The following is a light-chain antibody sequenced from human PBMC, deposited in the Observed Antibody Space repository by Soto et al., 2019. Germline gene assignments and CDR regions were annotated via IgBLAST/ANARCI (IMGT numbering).Light chain of an antibody. CDR3: QSYDSSLGGSV. Sequence: QAVVTQPPSVSGAPGQRVTISCTGSSSNIGAGYDVHWYQQLPGTAPKLLIYANTNRPSGVPDRFSGSKSGTSASLAITGLQAEDEADYYCQSYDSSLGGSVFGGGTKLT. V-gene: IGLV1-40*01. J-gene: IGLJ2*01. CDR1: SSNIGAGYD. CDR2: ANT.